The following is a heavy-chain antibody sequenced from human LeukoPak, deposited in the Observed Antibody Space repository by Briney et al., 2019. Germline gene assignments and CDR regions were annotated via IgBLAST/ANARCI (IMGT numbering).Heavy chain of an antibody. V-gene: IGHV4-39*01. CDR1: GGSISSSSYY. Sequence: PSETLSLTCTVSGGSISSSSYYWGWIRQPPGKGLEWIGSFYYSGSTYYNPSLKSRVTISVDTSETQFSLKLSSVTAADTAVYYCARHNWVYGSGSYYLYYYYMDVWGKGTTVTVSS. J-gene: IGHJ6*03. CDR2: FYYSGST. CDR3: ARHNWVYGSGSYYLYYYYMDV. D-gene: IGHD3-10*01.